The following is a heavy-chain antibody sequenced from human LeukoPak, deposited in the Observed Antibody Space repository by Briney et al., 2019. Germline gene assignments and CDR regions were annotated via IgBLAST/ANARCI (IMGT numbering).Heavy chain of an antibody. CDR2: ISDDGRDT. V-gene: IGHV3-30*04. D-gene: IGHD6-6*01. CDR3: ARVGRVSIYPSYMDV. J-gene: IGHJ6*03. CDR1: GFTFSTFP. Sequence: PGGSLRLSCEASGFTFSTFPMHWVRQTPDKRLEWVAVISDDGRDTYYADSVKGRFTISRDNSKNTLYLQMSSLSPEDTAVVYCARVGRVSIYPSYMDVWGKGTTVTVSS.